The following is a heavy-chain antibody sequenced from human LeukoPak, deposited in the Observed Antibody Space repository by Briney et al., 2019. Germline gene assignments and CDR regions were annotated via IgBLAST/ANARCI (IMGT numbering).Heavy chain of an antibody. CDR3: AMEGYSGNYPAY. CDR2: ISSSSSYI. D-gene: IGHD1-26*01. Sequence: GGSLRPSCAASGFTFSTYSMNWVRQAPGKGLEWVSSISSSSSYIYYADSVKGRFTISRDNARNSLYLQMNSLRAEDTAVYYCAMEGYSGNYPAYWGQGTLVTVSS. V-gene: IGHV3-21*01. CDR1: GFTFSTYS. J-gene: IGHJ4*02.